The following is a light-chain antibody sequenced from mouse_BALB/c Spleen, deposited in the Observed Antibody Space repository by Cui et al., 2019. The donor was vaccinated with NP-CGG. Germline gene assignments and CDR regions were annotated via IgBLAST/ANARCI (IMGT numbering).Light chain of an antibody. CDR2: GTN. CDR1: TGAVTTSNY. V-gene: IGLV1*01. J-gene: IGLJ1*01. Sequence: QAVVTQEFATTTSPGETVTLTCRSSTGAVTTSNYANWVKEKPDHLFTGLIGGTNNRVPGVPARFSGSLIGDKAALTITGAQTEDEAIYFCALWYSNHWVFGGGTKLTVL. CDR3: ALWYSNHWV.